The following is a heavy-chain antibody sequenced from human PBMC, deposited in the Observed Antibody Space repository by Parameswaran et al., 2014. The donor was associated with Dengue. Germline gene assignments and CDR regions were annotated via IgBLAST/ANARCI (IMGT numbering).Heavy chain of an antibody. CDR3: ARESYYGSGSRGWFDP. J-gene: IGHJ5*02. CDR1: GGSFSGYY. Sequence: ASETLSLTCAVYGGSFSGYYWSWIRQPAGKGLEWIGRIYTSGSTNYNPSLKSRVTMSVDTSKNQFSLKLSSVTAADTAVYYCARESYYGSGSRGWFDPWGQGTLVTVSS. CDR2: IYTSGST. V-gene: IGHV4-4*07. D-gene: IGHD3-10*01.